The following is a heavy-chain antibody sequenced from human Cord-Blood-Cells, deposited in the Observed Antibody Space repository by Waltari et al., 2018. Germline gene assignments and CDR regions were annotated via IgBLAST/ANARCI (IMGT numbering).Heavy chain of an antibody. CDR3: ARDYSSSWYNWFDP. D-gene: IGHD6-13*01. V-gene: IGHV4-59*11. CDR2: IYYSGSN. Sequence: QVQLQESGPGLVKPSETLSLTCTVSGGSISSHYWSWIRQPPGKGLEWIGYIYYSGSNNYNPSLRSRVTISVDTSKNQFSLKLSSVTAADTAVYYCARDYSSSWYNWFDPWGQGTLVTVSS. J-gene: IGHJ5*02. CDR1: GGSISSHY.